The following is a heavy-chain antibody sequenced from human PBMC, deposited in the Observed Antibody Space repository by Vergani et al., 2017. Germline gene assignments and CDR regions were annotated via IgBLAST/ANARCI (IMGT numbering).Heavy chain of an antibody. J-gene: IGHJ4*02. D-gene: IGHD2-21*02. V-gene: IGHV4-30-4*08. CDR2: IYYSGST. Sequence: QVQLQESGPGLVKPSQTLSLTCTVSGGSISSGDYYWIWIRQPPGKGLEWIGYIYYSGSTYYNPSLKSRVTISVDTSKNQFSLKLSSVTAADTAVYYCASEVVTAIRGLDYWGQGTLVTVSS. CDR1: GGSISSGDYY. CDR3: ASEVVTAIRGLDY.